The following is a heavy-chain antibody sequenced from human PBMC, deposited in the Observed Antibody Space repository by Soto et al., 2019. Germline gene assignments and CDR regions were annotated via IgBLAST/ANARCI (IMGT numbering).Heavy chain of an antibody. D-gene: IGHD3-10*01. V-gene: IGHV1-69*01. J-gene: IGHJ6*02. Sequence: QEQLVQAGAEVKKPGSSVRISCRASGGTFSTYAVSWVRQAPGQGLQWMGGIIPIFGTTHYAQKFQGRVTTTEDESTATGYMELRGVTTEDTAGYYCTKWLGTGNYGMDVWGQGTAVTVSS. CDR2: IIPIFGTT. CDR1: GGTFSTYA. CDR3: TKWLGTGNYGMDV.